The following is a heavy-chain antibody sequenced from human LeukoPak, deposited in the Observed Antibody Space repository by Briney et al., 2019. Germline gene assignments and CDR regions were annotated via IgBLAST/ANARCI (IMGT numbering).Heavy chain of an antibody. J-gene: IGHJ5*02. CDR1: GDSISSYY. CDR3: ASTSPGDAWFDP. D-gene: IGHD2-21*01. Sequence: PSETLSLTCTVSGDSISSYYWSWIRQPPGKGLEWIGYIYYSGSTNYNPSLKSRVTISVDTSKNQFSLKLSSVTAADTAVYYCASTSPGDAWFDPWGQGTLVTVSS. V-gene: IGHV4-59*08. CDR2: IYYSGST.